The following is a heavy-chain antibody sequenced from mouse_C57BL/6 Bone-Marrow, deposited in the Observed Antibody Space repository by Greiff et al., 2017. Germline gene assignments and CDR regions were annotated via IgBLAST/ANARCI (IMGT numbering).Heavy chain of an antibody. CDR1: GYTFTSYW. D-gene: IGHD1-1*01. CDR2: IHPSDSET. Sequence: VQLQQPGAELVKPGASVKVSCKASGYTFTSYWMHWVKQRPGQGLEWIGRIHPSDSETNYNQKFKGKATLTVDKSSSTAYMQLSSLTSEDSAVYYCAIYYDGGSYFSWFAYWGQGTLVTVSA. CDR3: AIYYDGGSYFSWFAY. V-gene: IGHV1-74*01. J-gene: IGHJ3*01.